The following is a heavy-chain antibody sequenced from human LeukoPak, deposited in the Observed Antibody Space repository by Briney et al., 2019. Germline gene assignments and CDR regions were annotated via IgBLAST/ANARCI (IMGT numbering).Heavy chain of an antibody. CDR2: ISSSSSYI. CDR3: ARAIRSRYCSSTSCLNFDY. J-gene: IGHJ4*02. D-gene: IGHD2-2*01. Sequence: GGALRLSCAASGFTFSSYSMNWVRQAPGKGLEWVSSISSSSSYIYYADSVKGRFTISRDNAKNSLYLQMNSLRAEDTAVYYCARAIRSRYCSSTSCLNFDYWGPGTLVTVSS. CDR1: GFTFSSYS. V-gene: IGHV3-21*01.